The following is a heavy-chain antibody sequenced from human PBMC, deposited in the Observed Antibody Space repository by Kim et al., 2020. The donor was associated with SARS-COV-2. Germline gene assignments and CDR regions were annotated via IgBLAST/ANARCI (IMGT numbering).Heavy chain of an antibody. Sequence: GGSLRLSCAASGFTFSSYGMHWVRQAPGKGLEWVAVIWYDGSNKYYADSVKGRFTISRDNSKNTLYLQMNSLRAEDTAVYYCAKDKKPDIDPYYGMDVWGQGTTVTVSS. J-gene: IGHJ6*02. V-gene: IGHV3-33*06. CDR2: IWYDGSNK. CDR1: GFTFSSYG. CDR3: AKDKKPDIDPYYGMDV.